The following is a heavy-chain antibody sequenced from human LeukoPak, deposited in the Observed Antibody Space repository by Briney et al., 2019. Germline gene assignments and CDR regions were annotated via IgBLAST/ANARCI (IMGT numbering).Heavy chain of an antibody. CDR2: IRTTDGNT. Sequence: ASVKVSCKASGFSFSTYGVNWVRQAPGQGLQWMGWIRTTDGNTHYAQNFQGRVTMTTDTSTNTAFLEMRSLRSDDTAVYYCARDATHADFCGSGSYRFEPWGQGTLVTVSS. CDR3: ARDATHADFCGSGSYRFEP. CDR1: GFSFSTYG. D-gene: IGHD3-10*01. V-gene: IGHV1-18*01. J-gene: IGHJ5*02.